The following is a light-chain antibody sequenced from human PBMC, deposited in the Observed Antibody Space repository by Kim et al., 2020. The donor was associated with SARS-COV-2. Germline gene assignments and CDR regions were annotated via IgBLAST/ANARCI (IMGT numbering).Light chain of an antibody. CDR1: SSHVGGYNS. CDR3: SSYAGSNNYV. Sequence: QSALTQPPSASGSPGQSVTISCTGTSSHVGGYNSVSWSQHHPGKAPKLIIYEVSKRPSGVPDRFSGSKSGNTASLTVSGLQAEDEADYYCSSYAGSNNYVFGTGTKVTVL. J-gene: IGLJ1*01. V-gene: IGLV2-8*01. CDR2: EVS.